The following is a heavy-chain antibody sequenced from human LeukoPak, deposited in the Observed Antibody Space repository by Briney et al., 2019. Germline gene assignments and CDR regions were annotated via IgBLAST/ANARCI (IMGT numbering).Heavy chain of an antibody. Sequence: ASVKVSCKASGYTFTSYGISWVRQAPGQGLEWMGWISAYNGNTNYAQKFQGRVTITRNTSISTAYMELSSLRSEDTAVYYCARDPTGDFDYWGQGTLVTVSS. J-gene: IGHJ4*02. D-gene: IGHD1-1*01. V-gene: IGHV1-18*01. CDR2: ISAYNGNT. CDR1: GYTFTSYG. CDR3: ARDPTGDFDY.